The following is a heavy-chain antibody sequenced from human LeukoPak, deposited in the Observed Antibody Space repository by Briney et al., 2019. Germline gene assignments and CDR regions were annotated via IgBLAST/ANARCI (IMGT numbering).Heavy chain of an antibody. CDR1: GFTFSTYA. Sequence: GGSLRLSCAASGFTFSTYAMTWVRQAPGKGLEWVSALTGRGGSTYYADSVRGRFTISRDNPKNTLYLQMNSLRVEDTAVYFCARGTYCTAGGCYSTFDSWGQGTLVTVSS. CDR2: LTGRGGST. J-gene: IGHJ4*02. V-gene: IGHV3-23*01. CDR3: ARGTYCTAGGCYSTFDS. D-gene: IGHD2-15*01.